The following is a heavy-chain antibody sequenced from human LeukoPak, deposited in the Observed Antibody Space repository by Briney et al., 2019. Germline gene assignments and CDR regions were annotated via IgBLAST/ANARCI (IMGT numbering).Heavy chain of an antibody. CDR3: AKDHRTGYYYYYYGMDV. V-gene: IGHV3-30*18. D-gene: IGHD2-8*02. CDR2: ISYDGSNK. J-gene: IGHJ6*02. Sequence: PGGSLRLSCAASGFTFSSYGMHWVRQAPGKGLEWVAVISYDGSNKYYADSVKGRFTISRDNSKNTLYLQMNSLRAEDTAVYYCAKDHRTGYYYYYYGMDVWGQGTTVTVSS. CDR1: GFTFSSYG.